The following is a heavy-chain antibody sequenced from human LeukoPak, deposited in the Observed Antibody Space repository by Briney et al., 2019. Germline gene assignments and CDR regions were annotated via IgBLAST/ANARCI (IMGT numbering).Heavy chain of an antibody. CDR3: ARDRDSSGLRDFDL. Sequence: LETLSLTCTVSGGSISSYYWSWIRQPPGKGLEWIGYIYYRGNTNYNPSLKSRVSISIDTSKNQFSLQLSSVTAADTAVYYCARDRDSSGLRDFDLWGRGTLVTVS. D-gene: IGHD3-22*01. V-gene: IGHV4-59*01. J-gene: IGHJ2*01. CDR1: GGSISSYY. CDR2: IYYRGNT.